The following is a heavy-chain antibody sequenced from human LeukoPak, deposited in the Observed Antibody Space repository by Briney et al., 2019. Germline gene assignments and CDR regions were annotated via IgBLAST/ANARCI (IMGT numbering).Heavy chain of an antibody. CDR3: AKEGSGWYYFDY. CDR2: ISGSGGST. J-gene: IGHJ4*02. Sequence: PGGSLRLSCTASGFTFSSYAVSRVRQAPGKGLEWVSAISGSGGSTYYADSVKGRFTISRDNSKNTLYLQMNSLRAEDTAVYYCAKEGSGWYYFDYWGQGTLVTVSS. D-gene: IGHD6-19*01. CDR1: GFTFSSYA. V-gene: IGHV3-23*01.